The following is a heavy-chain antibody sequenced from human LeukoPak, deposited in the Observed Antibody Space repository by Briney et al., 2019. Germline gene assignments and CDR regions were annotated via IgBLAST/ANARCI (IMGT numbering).Heavy chain of an antibody. CDR1: GFTFSNYW. V-gene: IGHV3-7*01. Sequence: GGSLRLSCAASGFTFSNYWMSWVRQAPGKGLEWVANIKQDGSEKFYVDSVKGRFTISRDNAKNSLYLQMNSLRAEDTAVYYCARDFPAAANHWGQGTLVTVSS. CDR3: ARDFPAAANH. J-gene: IGHJ5*02. CDR2: IKQDGSEK. D-gene: IGHD6-13*01.